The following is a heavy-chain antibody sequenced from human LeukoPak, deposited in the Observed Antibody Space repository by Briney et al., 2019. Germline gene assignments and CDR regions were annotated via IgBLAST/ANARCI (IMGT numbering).Heavy chain of an antibody. CDR1: GGSISSGSYY. D-gene: IGHD6-19*01. CDR2: IYTSGST. Sequence: SETLSLTCTVSGGSISSGSYYWSWIRQPAGKGLEWIGRIYTSGSTNYNPSLKSRVTISVDTSKNQFSLKLSSVTAADTAVYYCARDLGGSSGWYGDALDIWGQGTMVTVSS. J-gene: IGHJ3*02. CDR3: ARDLGGSSGWYGDALDI. V-gene: IGHV4-61*02.